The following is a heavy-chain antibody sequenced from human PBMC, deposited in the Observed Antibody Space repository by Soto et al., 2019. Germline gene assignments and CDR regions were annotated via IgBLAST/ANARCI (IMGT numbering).Heavy chain of an antibody. CDR3: ASSEGNYYYYGMDV. J-gene: IGHJ6*02. V-gene: IGHV3-11*01. CDR2: ISSSGTTI. Sequence: QLVESGGGLVKPGGSLRLSCEASRFRFSDYYMSWVRQAPGKGLEWVSFISSSGTTISYAASVKGRFTISRDNAKNSLFLQMTSRRVEDTAVYYCASSEGNYYYYGMDVWGQGTTVTVSS. CDR1: RFRFSDYY.